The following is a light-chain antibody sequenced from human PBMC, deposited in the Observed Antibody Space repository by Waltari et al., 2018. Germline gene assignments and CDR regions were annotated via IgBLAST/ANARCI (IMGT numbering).Light chain of an antibody. CDR1: QSVSSN. V-gene: IGKV3-15*01. CDR3: QQYNNWPMYT. J-gene: IGKJ2*01. Sequence: ETVMTQSPATLSVSPGERATLSCRASQSVSSNLAWYQQKPGQAPRLLLYGASTRATGIPARFSGSGSGTEFTLTISSLQSEDFAVYYCQQYNNWPMYTFGQGTKLEIK. CDR2: GAS.